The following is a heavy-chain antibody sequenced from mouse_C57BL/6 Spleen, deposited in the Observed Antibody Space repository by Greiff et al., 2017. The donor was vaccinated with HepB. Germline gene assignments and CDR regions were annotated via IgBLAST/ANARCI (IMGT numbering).Heavy chain of an antibody. CDR1: GYTFTSYT. Sequence: QVQLQQSGAELARPGASVKMSCKASGYTFTSYTMHWVKQRPGQGLEWIGYINPSSGYTKYNQKFKDKATLTADKSSSTAYMQLSSLTSEDSAVYDCARADDYGNDHWGQGTTLTVSS. D-gene: IGHD2-1*01. J-gene: IGHJ2*01. V-gene: IGHV1-4*01. CDR3: ARADDYGNDH. CDR2: INPSSGYT.